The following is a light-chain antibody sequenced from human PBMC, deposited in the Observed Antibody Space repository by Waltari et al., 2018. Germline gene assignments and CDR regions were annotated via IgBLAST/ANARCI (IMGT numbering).Light chain of an antibody. CDR3: GTWDSSLSGAV. CDR2: EDS. CDR1: SSNIGHNY. V-gene: IGLV1-51*02. J-gene: IGLJ7*01. Sequence: QSVLTQPPSVSAAPRQRVTISCSGGSSNIGHNYVSWYRQFPGTAPKLLIYEDSERPSGIPGRFSGSKSGTSATLDITGLQAGDEADYYCGTWDSSLSGAVFGGGTHLTVL.